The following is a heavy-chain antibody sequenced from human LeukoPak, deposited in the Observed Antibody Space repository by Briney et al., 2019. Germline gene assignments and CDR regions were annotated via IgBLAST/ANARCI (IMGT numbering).Heavy chain of an antibody. CDR3: AIMHPYYDGSGYWVQ. J-gene: IGHJ4*02. V-gene: IGHV3-23*01. D-gene: IGHD3-22*01. CDR2: ISTSGGSS. Sequence: GGSLRLSCAASGFTFSSYAMSWVRQAPGKGLEWVSGISTSGGSSSYADSVKGRFTISRDNPRNTLYMHMNSLRAEDTALYYCAIMHPYYDGSGYWVQWGQGALVTVSS. CDR1: GFTFSSYA.